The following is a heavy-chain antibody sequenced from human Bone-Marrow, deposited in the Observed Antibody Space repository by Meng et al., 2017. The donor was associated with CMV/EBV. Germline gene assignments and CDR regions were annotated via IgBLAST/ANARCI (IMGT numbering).Heavy chain of an antibody. V-gene: IGHV1-46*01. Sequence: ASVKVSCKASGYTFTSYYMHWVRQAPGQGLEWMGIINPSGGSTSYAQKFQGRVTMTRDTSTSTVYMELSSLRSEDTAVYYCARVGYDILTGYPADAFDIWGQGPMVTV. CDR3: ARVGYDILTGYPADAFDI. J-gene: IGHJ3*02. CDR2: INPSGGST. CDR1: GYTFTSYY. D-gene: IGHD3-9*01.